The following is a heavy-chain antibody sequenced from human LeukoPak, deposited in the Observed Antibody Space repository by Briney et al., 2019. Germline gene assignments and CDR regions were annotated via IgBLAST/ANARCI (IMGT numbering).Heavy chain of an antibody. Sequence: GGSLRLSCAASGFTFSSSGMNWVRQAPGKGLEWVAFISYDGSTKYYADSVKGRFTTSRDNSKKTLYLQMNSLRAEDTAVYYCAGVEMATFDYWGQGTLVTVSS. V-gene: IGHV3-30*19. CDR1: GFTFSSSG. CDR2: ISYDGSTK. J-gene: IGHJ4*02. CDR3: AGVEMATFDY. D-gene: IGHD5-24*01.